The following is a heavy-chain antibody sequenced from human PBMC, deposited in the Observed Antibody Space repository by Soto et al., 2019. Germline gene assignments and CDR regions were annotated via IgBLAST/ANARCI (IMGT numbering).Heavy chain of an antibody. CDR3: AREDGSHLLYYFDY. V-gene: IGHV4-39*02. D-gene: IGHD3-10*01. Sequence: QLQLQESGPGLVKPSETLSLTCTVSGGSISSSSYYWGWIRQPPGKGLEWIGSIYYSGSTYYNPSLKIRVTISVDTSKNQFSLKLSSVTAADTAVYYCAREDGSHLLYYFDYWGQGTLVTVSS. CDR1: GGSISSSSYY. CDR2: IYYSGST. J-gene: IGHJ4*02.